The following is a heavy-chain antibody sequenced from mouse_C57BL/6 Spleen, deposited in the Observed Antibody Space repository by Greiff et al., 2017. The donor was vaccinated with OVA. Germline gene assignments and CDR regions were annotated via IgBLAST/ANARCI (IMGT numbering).Heavy chain of an antibody. CDR2: ISSGSSTI. CDR3: ARRTYWYFDV. J-gene: IGHJ1*03. CDR1: GFTFSDYG. V-gene: IGHV5-17*01. Sequence: DVHLVESGGGLVKPGGSLKLSCAASGFTFSDYGMHWVRQAPEKGLEWVAYISSGSSTIYYADTVKGRFTISRDNAKNTLFLQMPRLRSEDTAMYYCARRTYWYFDVWGTGTTVTVSS.